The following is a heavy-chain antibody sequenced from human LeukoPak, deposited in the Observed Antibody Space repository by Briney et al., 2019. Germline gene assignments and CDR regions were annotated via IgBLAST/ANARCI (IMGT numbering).Heavy chain of an antibody. Sequence: SETLSLTCTVSDDSITMYYWTWIRQPPGKGLEWIGYVDHTGSTKFNPSLKSRVTISVDTSKNQFSLKLSSVTAADTAVYYCAREGVRGYVVDYWGQGTLVTVSS. CDR3: AREGVRGYVVDY. CDR2: VDHTGST. CDR1: DDSITMYY. D-gene: IGHD6-25*01. V-gene: IGHV4-59*01. J-gene: IGHJ4*02.